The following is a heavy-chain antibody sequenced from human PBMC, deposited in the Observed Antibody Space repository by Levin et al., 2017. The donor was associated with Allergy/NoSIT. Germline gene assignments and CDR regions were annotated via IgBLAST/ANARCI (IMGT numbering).Heavy chain of an antibody. D-gene: IGHD3-22*01. Sequence: GESLKISCAASGFTFSSYSMNWVRQAPGKGLEWVSSISSSSSYIYYADSVKGRFTISRDNAKNSLYLQMNSLRAEDTAVYYCARGHLSITMIVVRYDGMDVWGQGTTVTVSS. CDR1: GFTFSSYS. V-gene: IGHV3-21*01. CDR2: ISSSSSYI. J-gene: IGHJ6*02. CDR3: ARGHLSITMIVVRYDGMDV.